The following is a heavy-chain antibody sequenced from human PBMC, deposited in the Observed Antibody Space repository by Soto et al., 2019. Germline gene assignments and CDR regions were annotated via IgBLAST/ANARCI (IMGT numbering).Heavy chain of an antibody. CDR1: GFTFNNYG. CDR2: IWYDGSNR. D-gene: IGHD2-15*01. J-gene: IGHJ2*01. CDR3: ATPGGGEPILWYFDL. V-gene: IGHV3-33*01. Sequence: PGGSLRLSCAASGFTFNNYGMHWVRQAPGKGLEWVALIWYDGSNREYADSVKGRFTISRDNSKNTLYLQMNSLRAEDTAVYYCATPGGGEPILWYFDLWGRGTLVTVSS.